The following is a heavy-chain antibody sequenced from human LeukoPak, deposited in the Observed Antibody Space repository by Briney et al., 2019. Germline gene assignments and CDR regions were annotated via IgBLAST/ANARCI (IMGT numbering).Heavy chain of an antibody. CDR3: AAQKARGYYGMDV. Sequence: ASVKVSCKASGGTFSSYAISWVRQAPGQGLEWMGGIIPIFGTANYAQKFQGRVTITADESTSTAYMELSSLRSEDTAVYYCAAQKARGYYGMDVWGQGTTVTVSS. CDR2: IIPIFGTA. D-gene: IGHD3-10*01. CDR1: GGTFSSYA. V-gene: IGHV1-69*13. J-gene: IGHJ6*02.